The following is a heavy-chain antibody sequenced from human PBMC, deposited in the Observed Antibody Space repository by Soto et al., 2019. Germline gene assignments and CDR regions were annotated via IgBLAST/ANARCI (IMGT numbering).Heavy chain of an antibody. CDR2: FIPSFGTA. V-gene: IGHV1-69*13. J-gene: IGHJ4*02. Sequence: SVKVSCKASGDTFTKLGFTWVRQAPGQGLEWVGQFIPSFGTAKYAPKFQGRVTIAADESTNIASMELTSLRTEDTAIYYCAAGYRWTYSRFDFWGQRIQLSVSS. CDR3: AAGYRWTYSRFDF. CDR1: GDTFTKLG. D-gene: IGHD2-15*01.